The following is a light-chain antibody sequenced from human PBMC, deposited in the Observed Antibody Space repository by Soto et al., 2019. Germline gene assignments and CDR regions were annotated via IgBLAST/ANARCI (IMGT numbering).Light chain of an antibody. CDR3: QQYNSYPLT. J-gene: IGKJ4*01. CDR2: DAS. V-gene: IGKV1-5*01. CDR1: QSISSW. Sequence: DIQMTQSPSTLSASVGDRVTITCRASQSISSWLAWYQQKPGKAPKLLIYDASSLESGVPSRFSGSGAGTEFTLTISRLQPDDCATYYGQQYNSYPLTFGGGNKVEI.